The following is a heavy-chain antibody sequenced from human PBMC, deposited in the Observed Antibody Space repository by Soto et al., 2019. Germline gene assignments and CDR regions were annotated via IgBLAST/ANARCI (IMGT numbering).Heavy chain of an antibody. CDR1: GGTFSTYD. CDR2: IIPAFDAT. Sequence: QLQLVQSGAELRRPGSSVKVSCTASGGTFSTYDISWVRQAPGQGLEWMGGIIPAFDATKFAQKFQGRLTITADKSTGTVYMELSSLSSEDTAVYYCARDRSSSWYNGTFYFDSWGQGTLVTVSS. D-gene: IGHD2-2*01. J-gene: IGHJ4*02. V-gene: IGHV1-69*06. CDR3: ARDRSSSWYNGTFYFDS.